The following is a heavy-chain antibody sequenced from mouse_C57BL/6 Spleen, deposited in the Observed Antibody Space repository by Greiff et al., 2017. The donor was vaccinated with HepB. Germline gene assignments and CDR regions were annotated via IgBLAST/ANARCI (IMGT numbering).Heavy chain of an antibody. CDR2: ISYDGSN. J-gene: IGHJ3*01. CDR1: GYSITSGYY. Sequence: EVQLQESGPGLVKPSQSLSLTCSVTGYSITSGYYWNWIRQFPGNKLEWMGYISYDGSNNYNPSLKNRISITRDTSKNQFFLKLNSVTTEDTATYYCAREGGTATYWGQGTLVTVSA. V-gene: IGHV3-6*01. CDR3: AREGGTATY. D-gene: IGHD4-1*01.